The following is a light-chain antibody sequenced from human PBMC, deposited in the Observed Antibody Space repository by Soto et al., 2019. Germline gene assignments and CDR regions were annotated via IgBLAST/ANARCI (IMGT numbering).Light chain of an antibody. CDR2: DAS. CDR1: QDITKS. CDR3: QQYDDRPLA. V-gene: IGKV1-33*01. Sequence: DIQMTQSPSSLSASVGDRVTITCQASQDITKSLNWYQQKPGRAPNLLIYDASNLRTGVPSRFSGSGSGTDFTFTISSLQPEDIATYYCQQYDDRPLAFGPGTKVDFK. J-gene: IGKJ3*01.